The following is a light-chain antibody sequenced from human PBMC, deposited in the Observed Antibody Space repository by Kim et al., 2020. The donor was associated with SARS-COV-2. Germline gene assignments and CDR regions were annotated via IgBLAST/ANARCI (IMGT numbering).Light chain of an antibody. Sequence: SYELTQPPSLSVSPGQTAGITCAGDQLEDKFTTWYQQKSGQSPILVIYQDRLRPSGISERFSGSTSGNTATLTISGIQATDEADYYCQAWHTSAVVFG. V-gene: IGLV3-1*01. CDR3: QAWHTSAVV. CDR2: QDR. J-gene: IGLJ3*02. CDR1: QLEDKF.